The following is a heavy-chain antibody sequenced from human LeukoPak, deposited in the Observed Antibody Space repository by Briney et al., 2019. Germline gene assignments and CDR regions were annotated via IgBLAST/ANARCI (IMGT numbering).Heavy chain of an antibody. CDR1: GFAFNTYV. D-gene: IGHD3-10*01. CDR2: IWYDGSNK. Sequence: GGSLRLSCVASGFAFNTYVMSWVRQAPGKGLEWVAVIWYDGSNKYYADSVKGRFTISRDNSKNTLYLQMNSLRAEDTAVYYCARGARGLYYFDYWGQGTLVTVSS. CDR3: ARGARGLYYFDY. J-gene: IGHJ4*02. V-gene: IGHV3-33*08.